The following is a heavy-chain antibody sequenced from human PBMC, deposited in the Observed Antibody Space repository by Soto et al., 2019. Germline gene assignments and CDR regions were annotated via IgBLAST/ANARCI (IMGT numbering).Heavy chain of an antibody. J-gene: IGHJ3*02. D-gene: IGHD3-10*01. V-gene: IGHV1-18*01. Sequence: ASVKVSCKASGYTFTSYGITWVRQAPGQGLEWMGWISAYNGNTNYAQKLQGRVTMTTDTTTSTAYMELRSLRSDDTAVYYCARDGPMDRAFDIWGQGTMVTVSS. CDR2: ISAYNGNT. CDR1: GYTFTSYG. CDR3: ARDGPMDRAFDI.